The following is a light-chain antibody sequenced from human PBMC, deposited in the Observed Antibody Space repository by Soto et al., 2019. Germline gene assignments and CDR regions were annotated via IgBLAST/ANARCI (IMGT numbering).Light chain of an antibody. CDR1: QSVSSN. CDR2: GAS. Sequence: EIVMTQSPATLSVSPGERATLSCRASQSVSSNLAWYQQKPGQAPRLLIHGASTRATGIPARFSGSESGTEFTLTINRLQSEDFAVYYCQQYNKWPLTFGGGNKVEIK. CDR3: QQYNKWPLT. J-gene: IGKJ4*01. V-gene: IGKV3-15*01.